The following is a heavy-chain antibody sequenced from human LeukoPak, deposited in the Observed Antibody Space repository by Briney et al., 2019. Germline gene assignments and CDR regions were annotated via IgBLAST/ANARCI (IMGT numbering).Heavy chain of an antibody. Sequence: SSETLSLTCTVSDGSITNYDWSWIRQPAGKGLEWVGRVFTSGTTNYNPSLQSRITVSVDTSKNQFSLKMSSVTAADTAVYYCSRGDFSSGPSRDAFDIWGQGTMVTVSS. D-gene: IGHD3-3*01. J-gene: IGHJ3*02. CDR3: SRGDFSSGPSRDAFDI. CDR1: DGSITNYD. V-gene: IGHV4-4*07. CDR2: VFTSGTT.